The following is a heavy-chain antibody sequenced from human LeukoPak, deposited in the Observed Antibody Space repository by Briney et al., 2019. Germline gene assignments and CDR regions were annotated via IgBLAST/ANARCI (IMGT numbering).Heavy chain of an antibody. CDR1: GGSFSGYY. J-gene: IGHJ4*02. Sequence: SETLSLTCAVYGGSFSGYYWSWIRQPPGKGLEWIGEINHSGSTNYNPSLKSRFIISVDTSKNQFSLKLSSVTAADTAVYYCARGRYYYGSGSYFDYWGQGTLVTVSS. CDR3: ARGRYYYGSGSYFDY. CDR2: INHSGST. V-gene: IGHV4-34*01. D-gene: IGHD3-10*01.